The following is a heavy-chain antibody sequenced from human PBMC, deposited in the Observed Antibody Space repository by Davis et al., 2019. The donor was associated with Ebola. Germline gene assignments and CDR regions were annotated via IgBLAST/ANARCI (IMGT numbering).Heavy chain of an antibody. J-gene: IGHJ6*03. D-gene: IGHD3-3*01. CDR1: GYTFTSYG. V-gene: IGHV1-2*02. CDR3: ARGGVLEWRAYYYYMDV. Sequence: ASVKVSCKASGYTFTSYGIRWVRQAPGQGLEWMGWINPNSGGTNYAQKFQGRVTMTRDTSIGTAYMEMSRLRTDDTAVYYCARGGVLEWRAYYYYMDVWGKGTTVTVSS. CDR2: INPNSGGT.